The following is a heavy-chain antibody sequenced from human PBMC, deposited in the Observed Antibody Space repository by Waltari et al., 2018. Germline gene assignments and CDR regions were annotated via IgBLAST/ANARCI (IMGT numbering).Heavy chain of an antibody. CDR3: ARGRGLQGFNFYYDMDV. CDR1: GGFVTHLY. Sequence: QVHLQESGPGRLKPSETLSLTCTVSGGFVTHLYWSGIRRPAGKGLEWIGRVFSSGSTNYNSSLKSRVTMSVDTSKNQISLKLTSVTAADTGIYYCARGRGLQGFNFYYDMDVWGKGSAVTVSS. V-gene: IGHV4-4*07. J-gene: IGHJ6*03. CDR2: VFSSGST. D-gene: IGHD4-4*01.